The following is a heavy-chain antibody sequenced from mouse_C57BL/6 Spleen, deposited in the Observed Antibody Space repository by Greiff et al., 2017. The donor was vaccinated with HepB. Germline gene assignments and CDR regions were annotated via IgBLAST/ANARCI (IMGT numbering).Heavy chain of an antibody. CDR1: GFTFSDYG. CDR2: ISSGSSTI. V-gene: IGHV5-17*01. J-gene: IGHJ4*01. Sequence: EVQLVESGGGLVKPGGSLKLSCAASGFTFSDYGMHWVRQAPEKGLEWVAYISSGSSTIYYAETVKGRFTISRDNAKNTLFLQMTSLRSEDTAMYYCARPGYYYAMDYWGQGTSVTVSS. CDR3: ARPGYYYAMDY.